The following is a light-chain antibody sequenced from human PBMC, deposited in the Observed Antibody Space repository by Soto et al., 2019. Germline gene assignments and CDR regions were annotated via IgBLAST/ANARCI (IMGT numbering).Light chain of an antibody. CDR1: SSDVGSHDL. CDR2: DVS. J-gene: IGLJ1*01. Sequence: QSALTQPASVSGSPGQSIAISCTGTSSDVGSHDLVSWYQQQSGKVPKLISYDVSSRPSGVSNRFSGSKSGNTASLTISGLQAEDEADYYCSSFTSTTPYVFGTGTKVTVL. CDR3: SSFTSTTPYV. V-gene: IGLV2-14*02.